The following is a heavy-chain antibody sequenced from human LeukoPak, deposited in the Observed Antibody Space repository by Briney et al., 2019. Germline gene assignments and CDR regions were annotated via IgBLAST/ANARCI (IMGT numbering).Heavy chain of an antibody. CDR1: GGTFRRYA. Sequence: ASVTVSCKASGGTFRRYALSWVRQAPGQGLEWMGGIIPIFGTANYAQKFQGRVTITADESTSTAYMELSSLRSEDTAVYYCAGPGRAYFDYWGQGTLVTVSS. V-gene: IGHV1-69*13. CDR2: IIPIFGTA. J-gene: IGHJ4*02. CDR3: AGPGRAYFDY.